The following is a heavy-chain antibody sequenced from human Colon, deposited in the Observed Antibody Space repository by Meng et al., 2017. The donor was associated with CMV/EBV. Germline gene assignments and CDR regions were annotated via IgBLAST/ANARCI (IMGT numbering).Heavy chain of an antibody. J-gene: IGHJ6*02. V-gene: IGHV1-18*01. Sequence: ASVKVSCKGSNYTFTNYGIAWVRQAPGQGLEWMGWISAYNGKTKYEEKLQDRVTMTTDTSTSIAYMELRTLRSDDTAVYYCARGSSSTMFGDYYYGMDVWGQGTTVTVSS. CDR2: ISAYNGKT. D-gene: IGHD3-3*01. CDR3: ARGSSSTMFGDYYYGMDV. CDR1: NYTFTNYG.